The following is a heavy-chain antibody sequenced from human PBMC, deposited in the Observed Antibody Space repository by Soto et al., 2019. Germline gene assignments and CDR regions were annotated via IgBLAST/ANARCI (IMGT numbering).Heavy chain of an antibody. J-gene: IGHJ6*02. D-gene: IGHD3-22*01. CDR2: IIPIFGTA. Sequence: SVKVSCKASGGTFSSYAISWVRQAPGQGLEWMGGIIPIFGTANYAQKFQGRVTITADESTSTAYMELSSLRSEDTAVYYCARYYYDSSGYYLVTYYYGMDVWGQGTTVTVSS. CDR1: GGTFSSYA. V-gene: IGHV1-69*13. CDR3: ARYYYDSSGYYLVTYYYGMDV.